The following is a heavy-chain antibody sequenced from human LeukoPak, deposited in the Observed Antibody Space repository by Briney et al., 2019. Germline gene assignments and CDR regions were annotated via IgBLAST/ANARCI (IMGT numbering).Heavy chain of an antibody. J-gene: IGHJ4*02. D-gene: IGHD6-13*01. CDR1: GFTFSSYA. V-gene: IGHV3-23*01. Sequence: GGSLRLSCAASGFTFSSYAMSWVRQAPGKGLEWVSAISGSGGSTYYADSVKGRFTISRDNSKNTLYLKMNSLRAEDTAVYYCAKATSVAAAAPKDDYWGQGTLVTVSS. CDR2: ISGSGGST. CDR3: AKATSVAAAAPKDDY.